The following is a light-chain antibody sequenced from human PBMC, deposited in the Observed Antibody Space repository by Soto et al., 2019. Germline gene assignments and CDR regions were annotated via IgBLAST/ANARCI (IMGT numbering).Light chain of an antibody. CDR1: ESINTY. CDR3: QQRRSWQVT. CDR2: DAS. J-gene: IGKJ5*01. V-gene: IGKV3D-11*02. Sequence: NVLTQSPSTLSLSPGEGATLSCRASESINTYLAWYQQKPGQAPRLLIYDASKRATGIPARFSGSGSGTNFTLTISILEPEDFAVYYCQQRRSWQVTFGQGTRL.